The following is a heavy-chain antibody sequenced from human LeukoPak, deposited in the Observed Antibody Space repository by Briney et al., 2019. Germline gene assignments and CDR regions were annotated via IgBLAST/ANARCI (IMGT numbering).Heavy chain of an antibody. CDR3: ARDEDYDFWSGYPDY. V-gene: IGHV1-69*04. D-gene: IGHD3-3*01. Sequence: ASVKVSCKASGGTFSSYAISWVRQAPGQGLEWMGRIIPILGIANYAQKFQGRVTITADKSTSTAYMGLSSLRSEDTAVYYCARDEDYDFWSGYPDYWGQGTLVTVSS. CDR1: GGTFSSYA. CDR2: IIPILGIA. J-gene: IGHJ4*02.